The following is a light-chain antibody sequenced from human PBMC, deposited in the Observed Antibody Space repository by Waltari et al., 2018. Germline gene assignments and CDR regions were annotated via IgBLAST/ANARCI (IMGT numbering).Light chain of an antibody. J-gene: IGLJ2*01. CDR3: CSYAGSSTLDVV. CDR1: SSHIGSHNI. V-gene: IGLV2-23*02. CDR2: EVS. Sequence: QSALTQPASVSGSPGQSITIPCTGTSSHIGSHNIVSWYQQHPGKAPKLMIYEVSKRPSGVSNRFSGSKSGNRASLTISGLQAEDEADYYCCSYAGSSTLDVVFGGGTKLTVL.